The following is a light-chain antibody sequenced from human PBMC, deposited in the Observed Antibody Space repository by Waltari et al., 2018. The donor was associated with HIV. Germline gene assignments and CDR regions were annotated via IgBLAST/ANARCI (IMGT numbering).Light chain of an antibody. V-gene: IGLV2-14*01. CDR1: SSNIGSNT. CDR3: SSYTSSSTFGV. CDR2: DVS. Sequence: QSVLTQPPSASGTPGQRVTISCSGSSSNIGSNTVHWYQQHPGKAPKLMIYDVSKRPSGVSNRFSGSKSGNTASLTISGLQAEDEADYYCSSYTSSSTFGVFGGGTKLTVL. J-gene: IGLJ2*01.